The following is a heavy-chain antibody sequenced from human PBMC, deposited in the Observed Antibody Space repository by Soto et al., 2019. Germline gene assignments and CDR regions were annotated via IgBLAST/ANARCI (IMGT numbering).Heavy chain of an antibody. V-gene: IGHV3-48*03. D-gene: IGHD2-8*01. CDR1: GFTFSPYE. J-gene: IGHJ4*02. Sequence: GGSLRLSCAASGFTFSPYEISWGRQAPGKGLEWISYISSSGSTIHYADSVKGRFSISRDNAKKSLFLQMNSLRAEDTAVYYCVREAPCSNGVCQFDYWGRGTLVTVSS. CDR3: VREAPCSNGVCQFDY. CDR2: ISSSGSTI.